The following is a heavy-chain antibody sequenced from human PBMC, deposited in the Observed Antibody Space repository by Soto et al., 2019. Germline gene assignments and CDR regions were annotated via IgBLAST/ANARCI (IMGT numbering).Heavy chain of an antibody. Sequence: EVKLVESGGGLVQPGGSLRLSCAASGFTFSTYWMSWVRQSPGKGLEWVANIKQDASEKNYVDSAKGRFTISRDNAKNSLYLQMNSLRAEDTAVYYCAREGYMSARDYWGQGALVTVSS. J-gene: IGHJ4*02. V-gene: IGHV3-7*04. CDR2: IKQDASEK. D-gene: IGHD5-18*01. CDR1: GFTFSTYW. CDR3: AREGYMSARDY.